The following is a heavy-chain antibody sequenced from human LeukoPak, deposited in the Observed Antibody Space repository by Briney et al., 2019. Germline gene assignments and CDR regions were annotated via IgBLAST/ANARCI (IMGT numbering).Heavy chain of an antibody. D-gene: IGHD3-9*01. J-gene: IGHJ4*02. CDR3: ARKRSFDL. CDR2: IYYSESA. CDR1: GDSVSSYY. V-gene: IGHV4-59*02. Sequence: SETLSLTCTVSGDSVSSYYWSWIRQPPGKRLEWIGCIYYSESATYNPSLKSRVTISLDTSKNQFFLKLSSVTAADTAAYYCARKRSFDLWGQGTLVTVSS.